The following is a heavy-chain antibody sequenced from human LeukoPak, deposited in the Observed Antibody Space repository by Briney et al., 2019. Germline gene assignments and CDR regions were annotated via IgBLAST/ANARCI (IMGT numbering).Heavy chain of an antibody. CDR2: IYYSGST. J-gene: IGHJ5*02. D-gene: IGHD3-22*01. V-gene: IGHV4-59*11. Sequence: PSETLSLTCTVSGGSISSHYWSWIRQPPGKGLEWIGYIYYSGSTNYNPSLKSRVTISVDTSKNQFSLKLSSVTAADTAVYYCAREGTYYYDSRGRWNWFDPWGQGTLVTVSS. CDR3: AREGTYYYDSRGRWNWFDP. CDR1: GGSISSHY.